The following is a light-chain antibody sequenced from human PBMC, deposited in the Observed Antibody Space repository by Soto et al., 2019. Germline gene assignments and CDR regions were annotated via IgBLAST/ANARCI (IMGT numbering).Light chain of an antibody. CDR2: NNH. CDR3: AAWDDRLDGYV. CDR1: RSNIGSNN. J-gene: IGLJ1*01. V-gene: IGLV1-44*01. Sequence: QSVLTQPPSASGIPGQRVTISCSGSRSNIGSNNVNWYQQLPGTAPRLLTFNNHLRPSGVPDRFSGSKSGTSASLAISGLQSEDEGDYYCAAWDDRLDGYVFGNGTKVT.